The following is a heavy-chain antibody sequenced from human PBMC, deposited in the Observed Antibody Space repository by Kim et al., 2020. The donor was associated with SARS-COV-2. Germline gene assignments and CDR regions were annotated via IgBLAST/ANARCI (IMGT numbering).Heavy chain of an antibody. D-gene: IGHD1-26*01. J-gene: IGHJ6*01. CDR2: ISYDGSNT. CDR3: AREVGVSWQTSSYFYGL. V-gene: IGHV3-30*19. CDR1: GFNFSAYG. Sequence: GGSLRLSCATSGFNFSAYGFHWVRQAPNKGLEWVAVISYDGSNTLYAPSVKGRLTISRDNSKSTLHLQLNRLRVEDTAVYYCAREVGVSWQTSSYFYGL.